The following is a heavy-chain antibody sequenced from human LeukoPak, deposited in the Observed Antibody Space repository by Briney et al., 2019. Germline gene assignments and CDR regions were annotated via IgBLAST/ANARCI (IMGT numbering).Heavy chain of an antibody. Sequence: SETLSLTCAVYGGSFSGYYWSWIRQPPGKGLEWIGEINHSGSTNYNPSLKSRVTISVDTSKNQFSLKLSSVTAADTAVYYCARVKYYYDSSGYPVDYWGQGTLVTVSS. CDR1: GGSFSGYY. V-gene: IGHV4-34*01. J-gene: IGHJ4*02. CDR2: INHSGST. D-gene: IGHD3-22*01. CDR3: ARVKYYYDSSGYPVDY.